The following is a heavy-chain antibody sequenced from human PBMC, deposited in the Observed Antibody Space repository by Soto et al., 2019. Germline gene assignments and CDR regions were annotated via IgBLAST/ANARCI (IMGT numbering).Heavy chain of an antibody. CDR2: IYHSGTT. Sequence: PSETLSLTCAVSGGSIINNYWWAWIRQSPGKGLVWIGSIYHSGTTYHNPSLESRATISVDTSQRRFALKLSSVSAADSAIYYCARTDNVGYYPYCGQGTLVTVSS. CDR1: GGSIINNYW. D-gene: IGHD3-3*01. V-gene: IGHV4-38-2*01. CDR3: ARTDNVGYYPY. J-gene: IGHJ4*02.